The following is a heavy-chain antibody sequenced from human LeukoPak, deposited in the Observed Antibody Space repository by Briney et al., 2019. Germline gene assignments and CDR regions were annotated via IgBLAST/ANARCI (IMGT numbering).Heavy chain of an antibody. CDR3: ARVAVAAPLNWFDP. Sequence: ASVKVSCKASGYTFTGYYMHWVRQAPGQGLEWMGWINPNSGGTDYAQKFQGRVTLTRDTSISTAYMELSRLRSDDTAVYYCARVAVAAPLNWFDPWGQGTLVTVSS. V-gene: IGHV1-2*02. CDR2: INPNSGGT. J-gene: IGHJ5*02. CDR1: GYTFTGYY. D-gene: IGHD2-15*01.